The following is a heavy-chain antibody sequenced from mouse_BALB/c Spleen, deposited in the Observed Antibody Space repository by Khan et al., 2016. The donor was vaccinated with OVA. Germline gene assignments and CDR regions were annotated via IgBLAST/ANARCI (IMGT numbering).Heavy chain of an antibody. CDR2: ITNGGGNT. V-gene: IGHV5-12-2*01. Sequence: EVQRVESGGGLVQPGGSLKLSCAASGFTFSSNTMSWVRQTPEKRLEWVAYITNGGGNTYYPDTVKGRFTISRDNAKNTLYLQMSILKSEDTAMYYCARIPTFITTALDYWGQGTSVTVSS. D-gene: IGHD1-2*01. CDR1: GFTFSSNT. CDR3: ARIPTFITTALDY. J-gene: IGHJ4*01.